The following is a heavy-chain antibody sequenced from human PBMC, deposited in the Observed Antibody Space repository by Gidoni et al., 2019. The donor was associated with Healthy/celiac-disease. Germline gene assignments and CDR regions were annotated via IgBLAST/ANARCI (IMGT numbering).Heavy chain of an antibody. Sequence: QVQLVESGGGVVQPGRSLRLSCAASGFTFSSYGMHWVRQAPGTGLEWVAVISYDGSNKYYADSVKGRFTISRDNSKNTLYLQMNSLRAEDTAVYYCAKEGYSSSWGQGTLVTVSS. CDR2: ISYDGSNK. CDR3: AKEGYSSS. V-gene: IGHV3-30*18. D-gene: IGHD6-13*01. J-gene: IGHJ4*02. CDR1: GFTFSSYG.